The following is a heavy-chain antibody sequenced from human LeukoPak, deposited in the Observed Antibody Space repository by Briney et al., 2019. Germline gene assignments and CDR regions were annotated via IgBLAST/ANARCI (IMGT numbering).Heavy chain of an antibody. V-gene: IGHV4-59*01. CDR2: IFGTGIT. D-gene: IGHD3-10*01. J-gene: IGHJ4*02. CDR1: GDSMGTYY. Sequence: SETLSLTCSVSGDSMGTYYWTWIRQPPGKGLEWIGYIFGTGITNYNPSLKSRVTISVDTSNNQFSLRLASVTAADTAFYFCAGDPNGSGKYDYWGQGPLITVSS. CDR3: AGDPNGSGKYDY.